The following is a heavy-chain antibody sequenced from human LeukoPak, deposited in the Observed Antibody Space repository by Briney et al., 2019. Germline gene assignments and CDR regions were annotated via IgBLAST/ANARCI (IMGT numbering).Heavy chain of an antibody. CDR1: GGSISSSNW. J-gene: IGHJ5*02. D-gene: IGHD4-23*01. CDR3: ARARGVTGFARPPLNWFDP. Sequence: SETLSLTCAVSGGSISSSNWWSWVRQPPGKGLEWIGEIYHSGSTNYNPSLKSRVTISVDTSKNQFSLKLSSVTAADTAVYYCARARGVTGFARPPLNWFDPWGQGTLVTVSS. CDR2: IYHSGST. V-gene: IGHV4-4*02.